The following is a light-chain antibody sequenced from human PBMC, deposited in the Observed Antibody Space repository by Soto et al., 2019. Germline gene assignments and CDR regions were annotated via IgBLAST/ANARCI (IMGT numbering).Light chain of an antibody. CDR2: EVS. CDR3: SSFTSSNTWV. J-gene: IGLJ3*02. V-gene: IGLV2-18*02. Sequence: QSALTQPPSVSGSPGQSVTISCTGTSSDVGSYNRVSWYQQPPGTAPKLMIYEVSNRPSGVPDRFFGSKSGNTASLTISGLRAEDVADYYCSSFTSSNTWVFGGGTKLTVL. CDR1: SSDVGSYNR.